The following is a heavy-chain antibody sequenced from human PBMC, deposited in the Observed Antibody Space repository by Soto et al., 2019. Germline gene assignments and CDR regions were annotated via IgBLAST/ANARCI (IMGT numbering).Heavy chain of an antibody. V-gene: IGHV4-39*01. D-gene: IGHD2-15*01. J-gene: IGHJ5*02. CDR1: GGSISSSSYY. CDR2: IYYSGST. Sequence: SETLSLTCTVSGGSISSSSYYWGWIRQPPGKGLEWIGSIYYSGSTYYNPSLKSRVTISVDTSKNQFSLKLSSVTAADTAVYYCASLSLDIVVVVAATPAWFDPWGQGTLVTSPQ. CDR3: ASLSLDIVVVVAATPAWFDP.